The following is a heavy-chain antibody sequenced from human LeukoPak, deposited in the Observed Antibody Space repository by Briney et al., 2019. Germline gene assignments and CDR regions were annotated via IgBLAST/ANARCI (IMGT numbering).Heavy chain of an antibody. V-gene: IGHV1-2*02. CDR3: ARDRYGDGFAHFDY. Sequence: ASVKVSCKASGYTFTYYAMHWVRQAPGQGLQWMGWITPGGGTNYPHKFQGRVAITWDTSITTAYMDLSRLTSDDTAVYYCARDRYGDGFAHFDYWGQGALVTVSS. D-gene: IGHD5-24*01. CDR2: ITPGGGT. J-gene: IGHJ4*02. CDR1: GYTFTYYA.